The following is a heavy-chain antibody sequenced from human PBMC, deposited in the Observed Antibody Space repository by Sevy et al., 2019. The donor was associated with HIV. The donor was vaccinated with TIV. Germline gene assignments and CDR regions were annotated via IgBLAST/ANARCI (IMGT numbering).Heavy chain of an antibody. V-gene: IGHV3-72*01. D-gene: IGHD1-7*01. CDR1: GFSFSDHY. Sequence: GGSLRLSCAASGFSFSDHYMDWVRQAPGKGLEWVGRTQNKANSYATEYAASVKGRFTISRDDSMNSLYLQMNSLKTEDTALYYCARPGVELRSVYWYFDLWGRGTLVTVSS. CDR3: ARPGVELRSVYWYFDL. J-gene: IGHJ2*01. CDR2: TQNKANSYAT.